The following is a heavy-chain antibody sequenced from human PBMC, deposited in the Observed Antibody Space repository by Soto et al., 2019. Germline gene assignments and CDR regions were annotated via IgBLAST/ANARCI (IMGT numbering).Heavy chain of an antibody. V-gene: IGHV1-18*04. CDR1: GYTFTSYG. J-gene: IGHJ4*02. Sequence: AASVKVSCKASGYTFTSYGISWVRQAPGQGLEWMGWISAYNGNTNYAQKLQGRVTMTTDTSTSAAYMELRSLRSDDTAVYYCATNRYSGSYLVFDYWGQGTLVTVSS. D-gene: IGHD1-26*01. CDR2: ISAYNGNT. CDR3: ATNRYSGSYLVFDY.